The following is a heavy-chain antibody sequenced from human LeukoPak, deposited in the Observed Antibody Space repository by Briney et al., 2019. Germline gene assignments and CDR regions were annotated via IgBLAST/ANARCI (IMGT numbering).Heavy chain of an antibody. J-gene: IGHJ6*02. Sequence: PSETLSLTCTVSGGSISSGGYYWSWIRQHPGKGLEWIGYIYYSGSTYYNPSLKSRVTISVDTSKNQFSLKLSSVTAADTAVYYCARDGDGYCSSTSCYGYGMDVWGQGTTVTVSS. CDR2: IYYSGST. CDR1: GGSISSGGYY. D-gene: IGHD2-2*03. CDR3: ARDGDGYCSSTSCYGYGMDV. V-gene: IGHV4-31*03.